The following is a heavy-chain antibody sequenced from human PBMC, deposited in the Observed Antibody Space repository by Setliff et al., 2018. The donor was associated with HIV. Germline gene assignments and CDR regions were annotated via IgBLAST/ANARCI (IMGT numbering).Heavy chain of an antibody. Sequence: SETLSLTCAVSGGSISSGGYSWSWIRQPPGKGLEWIGYIFHSGSTYYNPSLKSRVTISVDRSKNQFSLNLSSVTAADTAVYYCASHERGNSNGLVYWGQGMLVTVSS. J-gene: IGHJ4*02. CDR2: IFHSGST. D-gene: IGHD5-18*01. V-gene: IGHV4-30-2*01. CDR1: GGSISSGGYS. CDR3: ASHERGNSNGLVY.